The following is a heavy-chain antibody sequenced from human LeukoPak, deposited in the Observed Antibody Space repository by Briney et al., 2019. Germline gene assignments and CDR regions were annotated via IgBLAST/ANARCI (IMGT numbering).Heavy chain of an antibody. Sequence: GGSLRLSCAVSGLSLRSYWMHWVRQAPGKGLVWVSRISGDGSMTNYADSVKGRFTISRDNAKNTVYLQMNSLRAEDTAVYYCARYGSSSGGASHYFDYWGQRTLVTVSS. CDR3: ARYGSSSGGASHYFDY. D-gene: IGHD6-6*01. CDR1: GLSLRSYW. J-gene: IGHJ4*02. V-gene: IGHV3-74*01. CDR2: ISGDGSMT.